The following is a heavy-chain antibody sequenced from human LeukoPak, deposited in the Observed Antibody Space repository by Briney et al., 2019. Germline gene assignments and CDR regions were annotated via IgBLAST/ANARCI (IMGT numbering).Heavy chain of an antibody. CDR1: GFTFSNHW. Sequence: GGSLRLSCTVSGFTFSNHWMSWVRQTPGKGLEWVANIEQDGSEKWYVDSVKGRFTISRDNAKNSLYLQMNSLRAEDTAVYYCARDRGGDPNWFDPWGQGTLVTVYS. J-gene: IGHJ5*02. D-gene: IGHD4-17*01. CDR3: ARDRGGDPNWFDP. CDR2: IEQDGSEK. V-gene: IGHV3-7*01.